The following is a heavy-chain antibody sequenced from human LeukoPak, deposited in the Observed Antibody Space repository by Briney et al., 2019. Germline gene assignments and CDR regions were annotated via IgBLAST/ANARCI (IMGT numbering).Heavy chain of an antibody. CDR2: IYSRGST. CDR3: ARRITIIRGLPGDAFDI. CDR1: GGSISSGAYS. D-gene: IGHD3-10*01. J-gene: IGHJ3*02. Sequence: PSQTLSLTCAVSGGSISSGAYSWSWIRQPPGKGLEWIGYIYSRGSTNYNPSLKGRVTISVGRSKNQFSLQLTSVTAADTAVYYCARRITIIRGLPGDAFDIWGQGTMVTVSS. V-gene: IGHV4-30-2*01.